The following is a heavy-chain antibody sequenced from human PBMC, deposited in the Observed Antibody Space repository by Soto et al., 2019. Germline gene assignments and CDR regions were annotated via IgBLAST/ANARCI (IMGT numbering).Heavy chain of an antibody. CDR2: ISAYNGNT. Sequence: VSVKVSCKASGYTFTGYYMHWVRQAPGQGLEWMGWISAYNGNTNYAQKLQGRVTMTTDTSASTAYMELRRLRSDDTAVYYCARDYYDFSSGYPRIYYYYGTDVWGQGTTVTVSS. D-gene: IGHD3-3*01. V-gene: IGHV1-18*04. CDR3: ARDYYDFSSGYPRIYYYYGTDV. CDR1: GYTFTGYY. J-gene: IGHJ6*02.